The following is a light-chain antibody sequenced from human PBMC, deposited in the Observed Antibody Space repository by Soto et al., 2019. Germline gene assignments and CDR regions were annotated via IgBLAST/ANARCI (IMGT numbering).Light chain of an antibody. V-gene: IGKV1D-13*01. CDR1: QGSSSA. Sequence: AIQLTQSPSSLAASVGDRVPITSRASQGSSSALAWYQQKPGKAPKLLIYDASSLESGVPSRFSGSGSGTDFTLTISSLQPEDFATYYCQQFNNYPPITFGQGTRLEIK. CDR2: DAS. CDR3: QQFNNYPPIT. J-gene: IGKJ5*01.